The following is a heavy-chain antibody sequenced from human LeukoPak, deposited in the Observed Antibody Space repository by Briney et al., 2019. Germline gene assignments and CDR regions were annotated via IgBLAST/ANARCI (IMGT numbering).Heavy chain of an antibody. CDR3: ARGAGRRGPFDY. J-gene: IGHJ4*02. CDR2: ISYDGSNK. D-gene: IGHD1-26*01. Sequence: GGSLRLSCAASGFTFSSYAMHWVRQAPGKGLEWVAVISYDGSNKYYADSVKGRFTISRDNSKNTLYLQMNSLRAEDTAVYYCARGAGRRGPFDYGGQETLVTVSS. V-gene: IGHV3-30*04. CDR1: GFTFSSYA.